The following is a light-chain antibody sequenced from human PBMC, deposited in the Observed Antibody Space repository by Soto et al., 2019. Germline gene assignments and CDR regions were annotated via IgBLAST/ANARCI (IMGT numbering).Light chain of an antibody. V-gene: IGKV3-15*01. J-gene: IGKJ2*01. Sequence: EIVMTQSPATLSVSPGERVTLSCRASQSVSNNLAWYQHKPGQAPRLLIYAASTRATGIPARFSGSGSGTGFTLTISSLQSEDFAIYYCHQYNNWPPYTFGQGTKLEIK. CDR2: AAS. CDR3: HQYNNWPPYT. CDR1: QSVSNN.